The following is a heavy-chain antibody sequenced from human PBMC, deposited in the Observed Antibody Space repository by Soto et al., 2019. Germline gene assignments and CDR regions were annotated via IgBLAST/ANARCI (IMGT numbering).Heavy chain of an antibody. Sequence: GGSLRLSCAASGFTFSSYGMHWVRQAPGKGLEWVAVISHDGSNKYYADSVKGRFTISRDNSKNTPYLQMNSLRAEDTAVYYCAKETGVRTFNWFDPWGQGTLVTVSS. J-gene: IGHJ5*02. V-gene: IGHV3-30*18. CDR3: AKETGVRTFNWFDP. CDR2: ISHDGSNK. D-gene: IGHD3-10*01. CDR1: GFTFSSYG.